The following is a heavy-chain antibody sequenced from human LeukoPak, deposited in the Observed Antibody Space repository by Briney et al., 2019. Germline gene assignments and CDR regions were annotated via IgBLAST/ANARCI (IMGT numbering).Heavy chain of an antibody. CDR2: INTNTGNP. J-gene: IGHJ4*02. V-gene: IGHV7-4-1*02. D-gene: IGHD3-10*01. CDR3: ARVPQYYYGSGSYYTLDY. Sequence: VASVNVSCKASGYTFTSYAMNWVRQAPGQGLEWMGWINTNTGNPTYAQGFTGRFVFSLDTSVSTAYLQISSLKAEDTAVNYCARVPQYYYGSGSYYTLDYWGQGTLVTVSS. CDR1: GYTFTSYA.